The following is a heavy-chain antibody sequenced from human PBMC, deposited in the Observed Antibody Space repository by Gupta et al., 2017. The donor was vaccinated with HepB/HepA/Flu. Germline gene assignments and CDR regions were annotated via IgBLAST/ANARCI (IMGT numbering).Heavy chain of an antibody. CDR3: VYRKDPWWYINGWFYFDS. J-gene: IGHJ4*02. Sequence: QITLKESGPTLVKPTQTLTLTCPFSGFSLSTGGVGVAWIRQPPGKALEWLALIYWNDDKNYSPSLRSRLTITKDTSKNQVVLTVTNMDPVDTATYYCVYRKDPWWYINGWFYFDSWGQGNLVTVSS. CDR1: GFSLSTGGVG. CDR2: IYWNDDK. D-gene: IGHD6-19*01. V-gene: IGHV2-5*01.